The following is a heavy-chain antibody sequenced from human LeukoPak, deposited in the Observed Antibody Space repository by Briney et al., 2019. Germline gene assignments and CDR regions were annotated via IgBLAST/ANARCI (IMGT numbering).Heavy chain of an antibody. CDR2: ISGSGGST. Sequence: GGSLRLSCATSGFTFSSYTMSWVRQAPGKGLEWVSAISGSGGSTYYADSVKGRFTISRDNSKNTLYLQMNSLRAEDTAVYYCAKATTHDYGDYVSYWGQGTLVTVSS. J-gene: IGHJ4*02. D-gene: IGHD4-17*01. CDR1: GFTFSSYT. V-gene: IGHV3-23*01. CDR3: AKATTHDYGDYVSY.